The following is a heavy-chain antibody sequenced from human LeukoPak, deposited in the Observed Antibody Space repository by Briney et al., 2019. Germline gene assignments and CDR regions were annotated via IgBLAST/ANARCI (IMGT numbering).Heavy chain of an antibody. CDR3: TRDRNVVVPAAIANDAFDI. J-gene: IGHJ3*02. Sequence: PGGSLRLSCAASGFTFSSYAMSWVRQAPGMGLEWVSVISGSGGSTYYADSVKGRFTISRDNSKNTLYLQMNSLKTEDTAVYYCTRDRNVVVPAAIANDAFDIWGQGTMVTVSS. CDR2: ISGSGGST. CDR1: GFTFSSYA. D-gene: IGHD2-2*01. V-gene: IGHV3-23*01.